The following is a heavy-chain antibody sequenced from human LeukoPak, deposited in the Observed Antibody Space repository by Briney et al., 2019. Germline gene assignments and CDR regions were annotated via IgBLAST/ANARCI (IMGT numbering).Heavy chain of an antibody. CDR2: ISAYNGNT. CDR1: GYTFTSYG. V-gene: IGHV1-18*01. J-gene: IGHJ5*02. D-gene: IGHD3-10*01. Sequence: GASVKVSCKASGYTFTSYGISWVRQAPGQGLEWMGWISAYNGNTNYAQKLQGRVTMTTDTSTSTAYMELRSLRSDDTAVYYCARGRGFGELGYWFDPWGQGTLVTVSS. CDR3: ARGRGFGELGYWFDP.